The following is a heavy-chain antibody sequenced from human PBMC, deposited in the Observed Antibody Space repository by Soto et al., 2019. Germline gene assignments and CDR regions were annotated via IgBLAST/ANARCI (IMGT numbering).Heavy chain of an antibody. CDR1: GYSFSKYD. D-gene: IGHD1-1*01. Sequence: QVQLVQSGAEVKKPGASVKVSCKASGYSFSKYDINWVRQVAGQGLEWLGRMNPNTGNTRYAQKIQGRLTMTRNTSISIAYMELSSLISDDTAVYSCAREGGGATPTGLDPWGQGTLVIVSS. V-gene: IGHV1-8*01. J-gene: IGHJ5*02. CDR3: AREGGGATPTGLDP. CDR2: MNPNTGNT.